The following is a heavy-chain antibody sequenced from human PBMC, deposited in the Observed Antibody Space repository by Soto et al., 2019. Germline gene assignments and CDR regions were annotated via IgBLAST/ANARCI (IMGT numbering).Heavy chain of an antibody. J-gene: IGHJ4*02. D-gene: IGHD2-21*01. Sequence: PGGSLRLSXTASGLPHSSFAMMWVRQAPGKGLECVSGIYGNGGGIEYADSVKGRFTISRDNSKNTVYLQMTDLRADDTAVYYCAKDAVYNDGLWLMDHWGQGTQVTVSS. CDR3: AKDAVYNDGLWLMDH. CDR1: GLPHSSFA. V-gene: IGHV3-23*01. CDR2: IYGNGGGI.